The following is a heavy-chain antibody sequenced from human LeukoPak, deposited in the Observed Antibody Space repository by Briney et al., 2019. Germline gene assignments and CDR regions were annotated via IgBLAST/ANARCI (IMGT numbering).Heavy chain of an antibody. D-gene: IGHD1-7*01. Sequence: SVKVSCKASGGTFSSYAISWVRQAPGQGLEWMGRIIPIFGTANYAQKFQGRVTITTDESTSTAYMGLSSLRSEDTAVYYCARAGLELREIDPWGQGTLVTVSS. CDR3: ARAGLELREIDP. CDR1: GGTFSSYA. V-gene: IGHV1-69*05. CDR2: IIPIFGTA. J-gene: IGHJ5*02.